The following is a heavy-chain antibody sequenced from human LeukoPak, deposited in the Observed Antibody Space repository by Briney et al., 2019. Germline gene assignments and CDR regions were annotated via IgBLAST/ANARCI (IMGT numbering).Heavy chain of an antibody. CDR3: AKVLTGSQDY. J-gene: IGHJ4*02. D-gene: IGHD1-14*01. Sequence: GGSLRLSCAASGFTFNSYAMSWVRQAPGRGLEWVSTIGGGGENTYSADSVKGRFTISRDNSKNTVYLHVKSLRAEDTAVYFCAKVLTGSQDYWGQGTLVTVSS. CDR2: IGGGGENT. V-gene: IGHV3-23*01. CDR1: GFTFNSYA.